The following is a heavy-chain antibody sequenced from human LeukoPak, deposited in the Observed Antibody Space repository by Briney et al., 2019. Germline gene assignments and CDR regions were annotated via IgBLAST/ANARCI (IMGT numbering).Heavy chain of an antibody. CDR3: ARGMRPHSWWELLNEHDAEYFQH. D-gene: IGHD1-26*01. Sequence: SETLSLTCAVYGGSFSGYYWSWIRQPPGKGLEWIGEINHSGSTNYNPSLKSRVTISVDTSKNQFSLKLSSVTAADTAVYYCARGMRPHSWWELLNEHDAEYFQHWGQGTLVTVSS. CDR2: INHSGST. J-gene: IGHJ1*01. V-gene: IGHV4-34*01. CDR1: GGSFSGYY.